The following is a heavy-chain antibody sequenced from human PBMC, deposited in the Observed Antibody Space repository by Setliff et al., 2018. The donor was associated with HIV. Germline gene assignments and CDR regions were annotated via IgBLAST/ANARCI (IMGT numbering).Heavy chain of an antibody. D-gene: IGHD3-22*01. J-gene: IGHJ4*02. Sequence: PGGSRRLSCAASGFTFSNYWMSWVRQAPGKGLEWVANIKQNGSGKYYVDSVKGRFTISRDNAKETVYLHMDSLRAEDTAVYYCARDLLFESSGYRPFDYWGQGTLVTVSS. CDR2: IKQNGSGK. CDR1: GFTFSNYW. CDR3: ARDLLFESSGYRPFDY. V-gene: IGHV3-7*03.